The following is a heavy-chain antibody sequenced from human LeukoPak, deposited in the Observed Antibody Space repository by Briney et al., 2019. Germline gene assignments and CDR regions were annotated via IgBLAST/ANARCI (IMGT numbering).Heavy chain of an antibody. CDR3: VWAAAGTYD. Sequence: PGGSLRLSCAASGFTFSDYSLNWVRQAPGKGLEWLSYISSGSGTIYYANSVRGRFTVSRDNARNSLYLQMNSLRAEDTAVYYCVWAAAGTYDGGQGTLVTVSS. V-gene: IGHV3-48*04. J-gene: IGHJ4*02. CDR1: GFTFSDYS. CDR2: ISSGSGTI. D-gene: IGHD6-13*01.